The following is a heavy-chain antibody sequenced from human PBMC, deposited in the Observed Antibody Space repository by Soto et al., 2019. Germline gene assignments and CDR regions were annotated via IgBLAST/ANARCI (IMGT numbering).Heavy chain of an antibody. CDR1: GFTFTSSA. CDR2: IVVGSGHT. Sequence: QMQLVQSGPEVKKPGTSVKVSCKASGFTFTSSAMQWVRQARGQRLEWIGWIVVGSGHTNYAQKFQERVTITRDMSXXPADMELSSLRYEDTAVYYCAADSRYCSGGNCEDYWGQGTLVTVSS. V-gene: IGHV1-58*02. D-gene: IGHD2-15*01. CDR3: AADSRYCSGGNCEDY. J-gene: IGHJ4*02.